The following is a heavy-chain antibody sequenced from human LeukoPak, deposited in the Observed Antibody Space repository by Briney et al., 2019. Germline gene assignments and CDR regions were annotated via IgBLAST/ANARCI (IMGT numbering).Heavy chain of an antibody. D-gene: IGHD3-16*01. CDR3: GGTGSLGDPVVDY. Sequence: PGGSLRLSCVASGFTFSSYEMNWVRQAPGKGLEWVSYISSSGNSIFYADFVKGRFTISRDNAKNSLYLQMNSLRAEDTAVYYCGGTGSLGDPVVDYWGQGTLVTVSS. V-gene: IGHV3-48*03. CDR2: ISSSGNSI. CDR1: GFTFSSYE. J-gene: IGHJ4*02.